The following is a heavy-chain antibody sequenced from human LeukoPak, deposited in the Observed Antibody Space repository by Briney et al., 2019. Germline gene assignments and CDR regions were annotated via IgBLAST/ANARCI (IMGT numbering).Heavy chain of an antibody. CDR3: ARIEWERLGRAFDI. Sequence: GGSLRLSCAVSGFTVSDNYMTWVRRAPGKGLEWVSSIYSAGATHYAESVKGRFTISRDNSKNTLYLQMNSLRAEDMAVYYCARIEWERLGRAFDIWGQGTMVTVSS. D-gene: IGHD1-26*01. CDR2: IYSAGAT. CDR1: GFTVSDNY. J-gene: IGHJ3*02. V-gene: IGHV3-53*01.